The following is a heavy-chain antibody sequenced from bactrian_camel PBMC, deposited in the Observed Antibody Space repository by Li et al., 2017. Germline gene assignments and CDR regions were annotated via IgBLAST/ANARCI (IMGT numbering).Heavy chain of an antibody. Sequence: VQLVESGGGSVQTGGSLRLSCVVSGHSRGSNCVGWYRLPPGRAPAEREGVATIVGNKITSYTDSVKGRFNISKDDAKKTLYLQMNSLKPEDTATYYCAAGQGVGWCLDVIRVGAEADFDYWGHGTQVTVS. CDR3: AAGQGVGWCLDVIRVGAEADFDY. D-gene: IGHD5*01. CDR1: GHSRGSNC. CDR2: IVGNKIT. V-gene: IGHV3S55*01. J-gene: IGHJ6*01.